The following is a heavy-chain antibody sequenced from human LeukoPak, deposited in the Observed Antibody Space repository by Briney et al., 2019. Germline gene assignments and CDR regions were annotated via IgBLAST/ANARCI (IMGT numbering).Heavy chain of an antibody. CDR2: IIPIFGTA. Sequence: SVKVSCKASGGTFSSYAISWVRQAPGQGLGWMGGIIPIFGTANYAQKSQGRVTITADKSTSTAYMELSSLRSEDTAVYYCASQEGPYSSGMRIDYWGQGTLVTVSS. D-gene: IGHD6-19*01. V-gene: IGHV1-69*06. CDR3: ASQEGPYSSGMRIDY. CDR1: GGTFSSYA. J-gene: IGHJ4*02.